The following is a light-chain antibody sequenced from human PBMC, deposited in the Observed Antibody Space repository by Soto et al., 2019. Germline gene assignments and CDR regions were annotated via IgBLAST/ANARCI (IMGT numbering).Light chain of an antibody. Sequence: DIVLTQSPGTLSLSPGERATLSCRASESVYSNYLAWYQQKPDQAPRLLIYGSSSRATGIPDRFSGTGSGTDFTLTISRLDPEDFAVYYCQQYGNSPRYSFGQGTKLEIK. CDR3: QQYGNSPRYS. CDR2: GSS. CDR1: ESVYSNY. J-gene: IGKJ2*03. V-gene: IGKV3-20*01.